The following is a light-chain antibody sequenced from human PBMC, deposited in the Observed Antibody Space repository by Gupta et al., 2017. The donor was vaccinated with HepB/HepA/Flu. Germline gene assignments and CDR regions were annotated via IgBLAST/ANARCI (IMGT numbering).Light chain of an antibody. CDR1: SSNIGNNY. Sequence: QSVLTQPPSVSAAPGQKVTISCSGSSSNIGNNYVSWYQQLPGTAPKLLIYENNKRPSGIPDRFSGSKSGTSATLDITGLQTGDEADYYSGTWDSSLTGGVFGGGTKLTVL. J-gene: IGLJ2*01. CDR3: GTWDSSLTGGV. V-gene: IGLV1-51*01. CDR2: ENN.